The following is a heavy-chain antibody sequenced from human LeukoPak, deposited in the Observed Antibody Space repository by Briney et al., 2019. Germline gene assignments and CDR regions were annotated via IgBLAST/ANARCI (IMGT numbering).Heavy chain of an antibody. J-gene: IGHJ4*02. Sequence: SETLSLTCTVSGGSISSVSYYWGWIRQPSGKGLEWIGAIYHNGITYYNPSLKSRVTISLDTSKKQFSLKLISVTTADTAVYYCASLLSFTVIEDWGQGTLVTVSS. CDR2: IYHNGIT. CDR3: ASLLSFTVIED. D-gene: IGHD2/OR15-2a*01. V-gene: IGHV4-39*01. CDR1: GGSISSVSYY.